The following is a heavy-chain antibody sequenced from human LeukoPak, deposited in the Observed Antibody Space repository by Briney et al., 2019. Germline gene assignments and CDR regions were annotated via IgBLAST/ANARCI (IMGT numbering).Heavy chain of an antibody. J-gene: IGHJ3*02. Sequence: ASVKVSCKASGYTFTGYYMHWVRQAPGQGLEWMGWINPNSGGTNYAQKFQGRVTMTRDTSISTAYMELSRLRSDDTAVYYCARSRVYSSGWTSTGAFDIWGQGTMVTVSS. CDR3: ARSRVYSSGWTSTGAFDI. D-gene: IGHD6-19*01. CDR1: GYTFTGYY. CDR2: INPNSGGT. V-gene: IGHV1-2*02.